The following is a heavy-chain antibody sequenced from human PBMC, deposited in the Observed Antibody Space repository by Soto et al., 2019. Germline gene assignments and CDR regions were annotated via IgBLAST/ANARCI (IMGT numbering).Heavy chain of an antibody. CDR3: AKGSIEYSASVDN. CDR2: ISARGGSS. V-gene: IGHV3-23*01. D-gene: IGHD5-12*01. Sequence: EVQLLESGGGLVQPGGSLRLSCAASGFSFSSYAMVWVRQAPGKGLEWVSVISARGGSSYFADSVKRRFTIARDKSKNVLALEMNSLRAGDTAIYFCAKGSIEYSASVDNWGQGTLVLVSS. J-gene: IGHJ4*02. CDR1: GFSFSSYA.